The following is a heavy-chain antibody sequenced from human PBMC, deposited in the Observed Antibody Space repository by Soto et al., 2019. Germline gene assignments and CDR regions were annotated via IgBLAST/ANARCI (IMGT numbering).Heavy chain of an antibody. J-gene: IGHJ4*02. CDR1: GGSISGFD. D-gene: IGHD6-19*01. CDR3: ASGGWSYDY. V-gene: IGHV4-59*01. CDR2: IHRGGNT. Sequence: SETLSLTCIVSGGSISGFDWSWTRQPPGKGLERIGYIHRGGNTFYSPSLENRVTISVDTSKNQFSLKLRSVTAADTAVYYCASGGWSYDYWGQGILVTVSS.